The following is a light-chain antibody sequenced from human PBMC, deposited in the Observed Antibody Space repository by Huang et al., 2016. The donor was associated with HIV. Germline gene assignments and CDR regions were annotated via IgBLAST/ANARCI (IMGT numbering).Light chain of an antibody. Sequence: DVVMTQSPEFLSVSPGEKATINCRSTQSLLYSLNSKNYLACFQQKPGRPPRLLIYWAYKRESGVPDRFTGSGSGTDFSLTINNLQAEDVARYYCQQYYKIPLTFGQGTTVEIK. J-gene: IGKJ4*01. CDR3: QQYYKIPLT. CDR2: WAY. V-gene: IGKV4-1*01. CDR1: QSLLYSLNSKNY.